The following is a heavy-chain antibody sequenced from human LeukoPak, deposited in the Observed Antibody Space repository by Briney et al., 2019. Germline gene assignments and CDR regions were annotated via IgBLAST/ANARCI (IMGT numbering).Heavy chain of an antibody. CDR2: VSWVSGRI. J-gene: IGHJ4*01. D-gene: IGHD4-23*01. Sequence: GGSLRLSCAASGFTFDDYAMHWVRQAPGKGLEWVSGVSWVSGRIGYADSVKGRFTISRANAKNCMYLQMNSLRAEDTALYYCAKDMRDGGNAGHFDYWGQGTLVTVSS. CDR3: AKDMRDGGNAGHFDY. CDR1: GFTFDDYA. V-gene: IGHV3-9*01.